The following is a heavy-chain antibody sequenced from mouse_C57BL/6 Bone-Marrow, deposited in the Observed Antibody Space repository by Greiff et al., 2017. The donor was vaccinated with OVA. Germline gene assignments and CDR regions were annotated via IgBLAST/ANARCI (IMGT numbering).Heavy chain of an antibody. CDR1: GFSLTSYG. CDR2: IWGVGST. J-gene: IGHJ3*01. D-gene: IGHD1-3*01. V-gene: IGHV2-6*01. CDR3: ASIYASRGFAC. Sequence: VMLVESGPGLVAPSQSLSITCTVSGFSLTSYGVDWVRQSPGKGLEWLGVIWGVGSTNYNSALKSRLSISKDNSKSQVFLKMNSLQTDDTAMYYCASIYASRGFACWGQGTLVTVSA.